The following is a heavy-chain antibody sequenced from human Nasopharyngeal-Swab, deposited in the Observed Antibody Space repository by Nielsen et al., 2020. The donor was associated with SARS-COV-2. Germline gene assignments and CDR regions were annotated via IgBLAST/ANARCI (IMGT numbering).Heavy chain of an antibody. CDR2: IYRSGTT. Sequence: SETLSLTCTVSGYSISSGYYWGWIRQSPGKGLEWIGNIYRSGTTYYNPSLKSRVTISVDTSKNQFSLKVNSVTAADTAVYYCARGEDSGIYYYAYWGQGTLVTVSS. V-gene: IGHV4-38-2*02. CDR3: ARGEDSGIYYYAY. CDR1: GYSISSGYY. J-gene: IGHJ4*02. D-gene: IGHD1-26*01.